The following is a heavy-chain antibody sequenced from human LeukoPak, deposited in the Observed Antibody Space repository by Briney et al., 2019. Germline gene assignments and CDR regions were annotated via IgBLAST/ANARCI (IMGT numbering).Heavy chain of an antibody. J-gene: IGHJ4*02. CDR1: GFTFSSYW. D-gene: IGHD5-18*01. CDR3: ATGSGLWSPDY. CDR2: INTDGSST. V-gene: IGHV3-74*01. Sequence: GGSLRLSCAASGFTFSSYWMHWVRQAPGKGLVWVSRINTDGSSTSYADSEKGRFTISRDNAKNRLYVQMNSLRAEDTAVYYCATGSGLWSPDYWGQGTLVTVSS.